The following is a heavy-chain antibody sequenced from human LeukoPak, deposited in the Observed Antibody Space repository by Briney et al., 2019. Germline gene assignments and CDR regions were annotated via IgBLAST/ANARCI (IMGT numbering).Heavy chain of an antibody. CDR1: GGSISSGSYY. Sequence: SQTLSLTCTVSGGSISSGSYYWGWIRQPPGKGLEWIGSIYYSGSTYYNPSLKSRVTISVDTSKNQFSLKLSSVTAADTAVYYCARDVKGYYDSSGSFDYWGQGTLVTVSS. J-gene: IGHJ4*02. V-gene: IGHV4-39*07. CDR2: IYYSGST. CDR3: ARDVKGYYDSSGSFDY. D-gene: IGHD3-22*01.